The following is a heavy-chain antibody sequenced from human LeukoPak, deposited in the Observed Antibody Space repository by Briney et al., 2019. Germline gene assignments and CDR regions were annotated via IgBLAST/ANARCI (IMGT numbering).Heavy chain of an antibody. D-gene: IGHD3-9*01. J-gene: IGHJ6*02. CDR1: GYTFTGYC. Sequence: GASVKVSCKASGYTFTGYCMHWVRQAPGQGLEWMGWINPNSGGANYAQKFQGRVTMTRDTSISTAYMELSRLRSDDTAVYYCARERAVYDILTGYYGYYYYGMDVWGQGTTVTVSS. CDR3: ARERAVYDILTGYYGYYYYGMDV. V-gene: IGHV1-2*02. CDR2: INPNSGGA.